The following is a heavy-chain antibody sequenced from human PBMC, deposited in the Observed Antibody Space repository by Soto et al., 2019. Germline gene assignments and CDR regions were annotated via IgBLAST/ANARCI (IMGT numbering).Heavy chain of an antibody. CDR3: ARNYDFWSGPDNWFDP. CDR1: GGTFSSYA. V-gene: IGHV1-69*13. Sequence: ASVKVSCKASGGTFSSYAISWVRQAPGQGLEWMGGIIPIFGTANYAQKFQGRVTITADESTSTAYMELSSLRSEDTAVYYCARNYDFWSGPDNWFDPWGQGTLVTVSS. J-gene: IGHJ5*02. D-gene: IGHD3-3*01. CDR2: IIPIFGTA.